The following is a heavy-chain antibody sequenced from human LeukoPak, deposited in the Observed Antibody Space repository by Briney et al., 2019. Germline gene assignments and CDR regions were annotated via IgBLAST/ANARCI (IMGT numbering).Heavy chain of an antibody. CDR2: INPSSGGT. CDR3: ARGLSGSYDY. Sequence: ASVKVSCKSSAYTFTGNYIHWVRLAPGQGLEWMGLINPSSGGTNYAQEFQGRVTMTRDTSISTAYMELSRLRSDDTPVYYCARGLSGSYDYWGQGTLVTVSS. J-gene: IGHJ4*02. CDR1: AYTFTGNY. D-gene: IGHD1-26*01. V-gene: IGHV1-2*02.